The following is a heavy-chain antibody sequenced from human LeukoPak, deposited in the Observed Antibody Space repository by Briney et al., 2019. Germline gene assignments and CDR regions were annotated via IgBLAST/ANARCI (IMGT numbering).Heavy chain of an antibody. V-gene: IGHV4-59*01. CDR1: GGSISSYY. CDR3: AGGGDSGGYYYPTFDY. CDR2: IYYSGST. J-gene: IGHJ4*02. Sequence: SSETLSLTCTVSGGSISSYYWSWIRQPPGKGLEWIGYIYYSGSTNYNPSLKSRVTISVDTSKNQFSLKLNSVTAADTAVYYCAGGGDSGGYYYPTFDYWGQGTLVTVSS. D-gene: IGHD3-22*01.